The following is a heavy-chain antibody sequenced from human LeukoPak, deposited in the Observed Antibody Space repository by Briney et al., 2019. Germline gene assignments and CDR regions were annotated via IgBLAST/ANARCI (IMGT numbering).Heavy chain of an antibody. V-gene: IGHV3-7*01. J-gene: IGHJ4*02. Sequence: GGSLRLSCAASGFTFSSYWMSWVRQAPGKGLEWVANIKQDGSEKYYVDSVKGRFTISRDNAKNSLYLQMNSLRAEETAGYYFARDRKWFGELFPPDYWGQGTLVTVSS. CDR3: ARDRKWFGELFPPDY. CDR2: IKQDGSEK. D-gene: IGHD3-10*01. CDR1: GFTFSSYW.